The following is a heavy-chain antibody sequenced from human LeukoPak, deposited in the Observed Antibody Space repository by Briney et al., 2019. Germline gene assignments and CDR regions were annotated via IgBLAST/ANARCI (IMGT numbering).Heavy chain of an antibody. Sequence: GRSLRLSCAASGFTFDSYALHWVRQAPGKGLEWLAIITYDGTNKYYVDSVKGRFTISRDNSKNTLFLQMNSLRAEDTAVYYCARVEYSSSPHFDYWGQGTLVTVSS. J-gene: IGHJ4*02. D-gene: IGHD6-6*01. CDR3: ARVEYSSSPHFDY. CDR1: GFTFDSYA. CDR2: ITYDGTNK. V-gene: IGHV3-30-3*01.